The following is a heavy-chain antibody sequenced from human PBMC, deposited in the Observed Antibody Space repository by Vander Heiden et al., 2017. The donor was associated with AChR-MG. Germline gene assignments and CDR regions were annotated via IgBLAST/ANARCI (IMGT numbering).Heavy chain of an antibody. V-gene: IGHV3-15*01. J-gene: IGHJ4*02. D-gene: IGHD3-9*01. CDR3: TTERRYFDWLGAD. CDR1: GLTFRNAG. Sequence: EVQLVESGGGSVMRGRGLRLSGAASGLTFRNAGMGWGRQAPGKGLEWVGRSKSKTDGGTTDYAESVKGRFTSSRDESKNTLYLQMNSLKTEDTAVYYCTTERRYFDWLGADWGEGTLVDDSS. CDR2: SKSKTDGGTT.